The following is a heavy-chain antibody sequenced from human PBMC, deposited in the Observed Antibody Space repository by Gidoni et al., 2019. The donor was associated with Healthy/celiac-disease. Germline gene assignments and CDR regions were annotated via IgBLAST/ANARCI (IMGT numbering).Heavy chain of an antibody. CDR2: INPNSGGT. CDR1: GYPFTGYY. D-gene: IGHD1-1*01. V-gene: IGHV1-2*02. Sequence: QVQLVQSGAEVKKPGASVKVPCQASGYPFTGYYMHWVRQAPGQGLEWMGWINPNSGGTNYAQKFQGRVTMTRDTSISTAYMELSRLRSDDTAVYYCARVTTGTTGGNDYWGQGTLVTVSS. CDR3: ARVTTGTTGGNDY. J-gene: IGHJ4*02.